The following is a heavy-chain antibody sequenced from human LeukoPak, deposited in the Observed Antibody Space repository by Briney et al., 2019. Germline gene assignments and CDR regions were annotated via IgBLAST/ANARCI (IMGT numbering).Heavy chain of an antibody. D-gene: IGHD3-22*01. CDR1: GGSISSYY. J-gene: IGHJ5*02. V-gene: IGHV4-4*07. CDR3: ASGFKERYYYDSSGLRGFDP. CDR2: IYTSGST. Sequence: SETLSLTCTVSGGSISSYYWSWIRQPAGKGLEWIGRIYTSGSTNYNPSLKSRVTMSVDTSKNQFSLKLSSVTAADTAVYYCASGFKERYYYDSSGLRGFDPWGQGTLVTASS.